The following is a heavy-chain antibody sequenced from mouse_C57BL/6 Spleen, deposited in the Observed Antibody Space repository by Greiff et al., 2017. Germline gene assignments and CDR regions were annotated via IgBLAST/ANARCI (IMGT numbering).Heavy chain of an antibody. Sequence: EVKLVESGPELVKPGASVKIPCKASGYTFTDYNMDWVKQSHGKSLEWIGDINPNNGGTIYNQKFKGKATLTVDKSSSTAYMELRSLTSEDTAVYYFARSYGSSYPWFAYWGQGTLVTVSA. CDR3: ARSYGSSYPWFAY. J-gene: IGHJ3*01. CDR1: GYTFTDYN. V-gene: IGHV1-18*01. CDR2: INPNNGGT. D-gene: IGHD1-1*01.